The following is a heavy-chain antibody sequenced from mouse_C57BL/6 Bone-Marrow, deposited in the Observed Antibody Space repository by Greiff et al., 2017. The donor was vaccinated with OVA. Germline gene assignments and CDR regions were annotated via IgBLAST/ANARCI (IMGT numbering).Heavy chain of an antibody. V-gene: IGHV5-6*01. CDR3: ARHGYWYFDV. CDR1: GFTFSSYG. J-gene: IGHJ1*03. Sequence: VQLKESGGDLVKPGGSLKLSCAASGFTFSSYGMSWVRQTPDKRLEWVATISSGGSYTYYPDSVKGRFTISRDNAKNTLYLQMSSLKSEDTAMYYCARHGYWYFDVWGTGTTVTVSS. CDR2: ISSGGSYT.